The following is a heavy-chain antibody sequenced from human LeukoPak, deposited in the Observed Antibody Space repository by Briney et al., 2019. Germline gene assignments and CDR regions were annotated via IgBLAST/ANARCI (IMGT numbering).Heavy chain of an antibody. CDR3: ASSSGTVEMATISPFDC. V-gene: IGHV1-69*13. D-gene: IGHD5-24*01. CDR2: IIPIFGTA. J-gene: IGHJ4*02. CDR1: GGTFSSYA. Sequence: ASVKVSCKASGGTFSSYAISWVRQAPGQGLEWMGGIIPIFGTANYAQKFQGRVTITADESTSTAYMELSSLRSEDTAVYYCASSSGTVEMATISPFDCWGQGTLVTVSS.